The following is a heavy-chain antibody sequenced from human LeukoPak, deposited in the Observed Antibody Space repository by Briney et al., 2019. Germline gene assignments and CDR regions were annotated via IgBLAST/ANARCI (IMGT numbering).Heavy chain of an antibody. V-gene: IGHV3-30*18. Sequence: AGRSLRLSCAASGFTFSRYGIHWVRQAPGKGLEWVAFISYDGRNEYYADSVKDRFTISRDNSKNTLFLQMKSLRAEDTALYYCAKDEEEYSYGSHYFDYWGQGTLVTVSS. J-gene: IGHJ4*02. CDR1: GFTFSRYG. D-gene: IGHD5-18*01. CDR2: ISYDGRNE. CDR3: AKDEEEYSYGSHYFDY.